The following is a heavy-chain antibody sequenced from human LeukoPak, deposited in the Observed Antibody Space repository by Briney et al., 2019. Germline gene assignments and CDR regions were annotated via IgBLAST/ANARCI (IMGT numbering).Heavy chain of an antibody. Sequence: GVSLKISRKGSGYTFSNSIIGWVRQMPGKGLEWMGIIYPGDSETRYSPSFQGQVTISADKSISTAYLQWSSLRASDTAMYYCARRPVASAMRGHYWGQGTLVTVSS. CDR2: IYPGDSET. V-gene: IGHV5-51*01. D-gene: IGHD2-2*01. CDR1: GYTFSNSI. CDR3: ARRPVASAMRGHY. J-gene: IGHJ4*02.